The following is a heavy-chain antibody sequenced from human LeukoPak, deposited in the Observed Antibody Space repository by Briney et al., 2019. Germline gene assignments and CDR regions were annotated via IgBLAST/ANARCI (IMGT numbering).Heavy chain of an antibody. V-gene: IGHV4-4*09. J-gene: IGHJ4*02. CDR1: DGSISNSF. CDR3: ANSYDGKIVPFDN. D-gene: IGHD4-23*01. Sequence: SETLSLTCTVPDGSISNSFWNWVRQPPGKGLEWIAYIHTRGSTNYNPAFKSRVTLSVDTSKSQFSLRLNSVTASDTAVYYCANSYDGKIVPFDNWGQGTLVTVSS. CDR2: IHTRGST.